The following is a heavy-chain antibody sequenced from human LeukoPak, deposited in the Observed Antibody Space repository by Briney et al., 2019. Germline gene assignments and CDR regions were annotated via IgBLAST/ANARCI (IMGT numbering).Heavy chain of an antibody. CDR1: GFRFSSYE. CDR3: VRGDRYFFDY. D-gene: IGHD1-14*01. V-gene: IGHV3-48*03. CDR2: IGNTGRTI. J-gene: IGHJ4*02. Sequence: GGSLRLSCAASGFRFSSYEMNWVRQAPGRGLEWVSYIGNTGRTIYYVDSVKGRFTVSRDNAKNSLYLQMNSLRAEDTAIYYCVRGDRYFFDYWGQGTLVTVS.